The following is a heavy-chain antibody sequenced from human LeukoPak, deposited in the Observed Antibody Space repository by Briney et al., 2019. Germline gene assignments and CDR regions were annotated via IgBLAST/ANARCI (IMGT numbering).Heavy chain of an antibody. CDR1: GFTFSNAW. D-gene: IGHD6-13*01. CDR2: IKSKTDGGTT. CDR3: TTAHLAAAGYFDY. Sequence: PGGSLRLSCAASGFTFSNAWMSWVRQAPGKGLEWVGRIKSKTDGGTTDYAAPVKGRFTISRDDSKNTLYLQMNSLKTEDTAVYYCTTAHLAAAGYFDYWGQGTLVTVSS. J-gene: IGHJ4*02. V-gene: IGHV3-15*01.